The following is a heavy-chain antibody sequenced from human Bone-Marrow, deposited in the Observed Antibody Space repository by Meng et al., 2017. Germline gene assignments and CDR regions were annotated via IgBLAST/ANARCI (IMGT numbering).Heavy chain of an antibody. CDR1: GGSFSGYD. CDR2: INHSGST. J-gene: IGHJ4*02. CDR3: AGISYYYGSGSYYKSYYFDY. Sequence: GCGLLKPSETLALTCSVYGGSFSGYDWSWIRQPPGKGLEWIGEINHSGSTNYNPSLKSRVTISVDTSKNQFSLKLSSVTAADTAVYYCAGISYYYGSGSYYKSYYFDYWGQGTLVTVSS. V-gene: IGHV4-34*01. D-gene: IGHD3-10*01.